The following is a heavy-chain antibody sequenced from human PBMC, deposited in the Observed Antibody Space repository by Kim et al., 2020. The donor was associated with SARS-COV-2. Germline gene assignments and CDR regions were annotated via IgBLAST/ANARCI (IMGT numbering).Heavy chain of an antibody. CDR1: GGSFSGYY. V-gene: IGHV4-34*01. CDR3: ARGVLGYCSGGSCVTSYYGMDV. CDR2: INHSGST. J-gene: IGHJ6*02. D-gene: IGHD2-15*01. Sequence: SETLSLTCAVYGGSFSGYYWTWIRQPPGKGLEWIGEINHSGSTNYNPSLKSRVTISVDTSKNQFSLKLSSVTAADTAVYYCARGVLGYCSGGSCVTSYYGMDVWGQGTTVTVSS.